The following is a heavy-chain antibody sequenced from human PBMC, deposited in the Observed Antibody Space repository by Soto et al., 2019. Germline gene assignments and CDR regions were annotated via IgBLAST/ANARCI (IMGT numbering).Heavy chain of an antibody. V-gene: IGHV4-30-2*01. CDR3: ARADNAWPTFDP. CDR1: GGSISRGGYS. CDR2: IYHSGST. D-gene: IGHD1-20*01. Sequence: PSETLSLTCAVSGGSISRGGYSWSWIRQPPGKGLEWIGYIYHSGSTYYNPSLKSRVTISVDRSKNQFSLKLSSVTAADTAVYYCARADNAWPTFDPWGQGTLVTAPQ. J-gene: IGHJ5*02.